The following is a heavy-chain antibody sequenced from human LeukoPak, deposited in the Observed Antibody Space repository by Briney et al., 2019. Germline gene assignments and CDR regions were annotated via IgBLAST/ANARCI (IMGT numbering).Heavy chain of an antibody. V-gene: IGHV4-34*01. CDR2: INHSGST. Sequence: SETLSLTCAVYGGSFSGYYWSWIRQPPGKGLEWIGEINHSGSTNYNPSLKSRVTISVDTSKNHFSLKLSSVTAADMAMYYCARGSSGWYRWFDPWGQGTLVTVSS. J-gene: IGHJ5*02. CDR3: ARGSSGWYRWFDP. CDR1: GGSFSGYY. D-gene: IGHD6-19*01.